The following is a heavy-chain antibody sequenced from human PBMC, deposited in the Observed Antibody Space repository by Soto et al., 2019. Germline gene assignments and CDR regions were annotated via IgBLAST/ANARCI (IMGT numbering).Heavy chain of an antibody. Sequence: QLQLQESGSGLVKPSQTLSLTCAVSGGSISSGGYSWSWIRQPPGKGLEWIGYIFPSGSTYYNPPLKSRVTISVDTSKNQFSLKVNSVTAADTAVYFCAREGGRGSPDWDFDLWGRGTLVTVSS. CDR1: GGSISSGGYS. D-gene: IGHD1-26*01. V-gene: IGHV4-30-2*01. CDR3: AREGGRGSPDWDFDL. J-gene: IGHJ2*01. CDR2: IFPSGST.